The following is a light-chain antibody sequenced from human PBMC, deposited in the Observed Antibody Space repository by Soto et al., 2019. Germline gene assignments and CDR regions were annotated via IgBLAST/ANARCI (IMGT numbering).Light chain of an antibody. Sequence: EIVMTQSPATLSVSPGERATLSCRASQSISRNLAWYQQKHGQAPRLLIYGASARHTGIPARFTGSGSGTEFTLTISSLQSEDFAVYYCQQYNNWPPYTFGQRTKLEIK. CDR2: GAS. V-gene: IGKV3-15*01. CDR3: QQYNNWPPYT. J-gene: IGKJ2*01. CDR1: QSISRN.